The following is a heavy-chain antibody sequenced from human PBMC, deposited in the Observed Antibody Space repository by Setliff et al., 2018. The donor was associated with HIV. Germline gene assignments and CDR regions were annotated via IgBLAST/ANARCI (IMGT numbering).Heavy chain of an antibody. Sequence: PSETLSLTCTVSGASIRSQYWSWIQKPPGKGLEWIGYISYSGSTNYNPSLESRVAMSVDTSKQQFSLEVSSVTAADTAVYYCARTRGYSYGTLAGFDYWGRGSLVTVSS. CDR2: ISYSGST. J-gene: IGHJ4*01. CDR1: GASIRSQY. D-gene: IGHD5-18*01. V-gene: IGHV4-59*11. CDR3: ARTRGYSYGTLAGFDY.